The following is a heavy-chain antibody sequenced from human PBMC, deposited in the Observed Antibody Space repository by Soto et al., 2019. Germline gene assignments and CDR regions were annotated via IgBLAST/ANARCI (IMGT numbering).Heavy chain of an antibody. D-gene: IGHD6-19*01. CDR1: GVSINTYY. CDR2: LYFNENT. CDR3: VRAGGGWSFDI. J-gene: IGHJ4*02. V-gene: IGHV4-59*01. Sequence: QEQLQESGPGLVKPSETLSLTCTITGVSINTYYWGWIRQPPGKRLEWLGYLYFNENTDYNPSLKSRVTISVDTSKNQFSLNLSSVTTADTAVYYCVRAGGGWSFDIWGQGTLVTVSS.